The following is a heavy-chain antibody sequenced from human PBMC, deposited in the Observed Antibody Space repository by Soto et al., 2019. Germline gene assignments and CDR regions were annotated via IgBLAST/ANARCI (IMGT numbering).Heavy chain of an antibody. CDR1: GFTFSTYW. CDR2: LDQDGSER. D-gene: IGHD3-16*01. V-gene: IGHV3-7*01. CDR3: VCGGNFFVY. Sequence: EVQLVESGGGLVQPGGSLRLSCAASGFTFSTYWMTWVRRPPGKGLEWVANLDQDGSERYYVDSVRGRFTISRDNAKNSLYLQMNSLRAEDTAVYYCVCGGNFFVYWGQGILVTVSP. J-gene: IGHJ4*02.